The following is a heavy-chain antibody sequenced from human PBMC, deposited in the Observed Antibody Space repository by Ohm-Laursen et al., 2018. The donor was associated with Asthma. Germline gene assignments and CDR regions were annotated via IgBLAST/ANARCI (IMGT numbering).Heavy chain of an antibody. D-gene: IGHD2-15*01. CDR1: GFTFSSYA. V-gene: IGHV3-23*01. Sequence: SLRLSCSASGFTFSSYAMSWVRQAPGKGLECVSVIIGSGADTYYADSVKGRFTISRDNSKNTLYLQMNSLRAEDTAVYYCARETATGSQNIHYYDLDVWGQGTTVIVSS. J-gene: IGHJ6*02. CDR3: ARETATGSQNIHYYDLDV. CDR2: IIGSGADT.